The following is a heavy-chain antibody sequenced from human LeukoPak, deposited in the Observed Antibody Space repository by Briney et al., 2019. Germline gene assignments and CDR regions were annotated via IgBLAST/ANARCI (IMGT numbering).Heavy chain of an antibody. D-gene: IGHD3-9*01. CDR1: GGSFSGYY. J-gene: IGHJ5*02. CDR2: INHSGST. V-gene: IGHV4-34*01. Sequence: TETLSLTCAVYGGSFSGYYWSWIRQPPGKGLEWIGEINHSGSTNYNPSLKSRVTISVDTSKNQFSLKLSSVTATDTAVYYCARGGVLRYFDWLLFNWFDPWGQGTLVTVSS. CDR3: ARGGVLRYFDWLLFNWFDP.